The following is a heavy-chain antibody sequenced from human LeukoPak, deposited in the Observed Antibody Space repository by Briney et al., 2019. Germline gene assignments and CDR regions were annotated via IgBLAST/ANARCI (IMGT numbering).Heavy chain of an antibody. Sequence: GGSLRLSCTASGFTFGDYAMSWVRQAPGKGLEWVANIKQDGSEKNYVDSVKGRFTISRDNAKNSLYLEMNSLRAEDTAVYYCYCAVEDYWGQGTLVTVSS. CDR1: GFTFGDYA. D-gene: IGHD2-15*01. V-gene: IGHV3-7*01. CDR2: IKQDGSEK. J-gene: IGHJ4*02. CDR3: YCAVEDY.